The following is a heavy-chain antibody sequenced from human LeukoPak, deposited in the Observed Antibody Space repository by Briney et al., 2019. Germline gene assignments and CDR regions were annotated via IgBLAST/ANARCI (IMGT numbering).Heavy chain of an antibody. CDR2: IAYDGSNK. D-gene: IGHD3-10*02. V-gene: IGHV3-30*18. CDR1: GFTFSSYV. Sequence: GGSLRLSCAASGFTFSSYVMHWVRQAPGKGLEWVAVIAYDGSNKYYADSVKGRFTISRDNSKNTLYLQMNSLRAEDTAVYYCAELGITMIGGVWGKGTTVTVSS. CDR3: AELGITMIGGV. J-gene: IGHJ6*04.